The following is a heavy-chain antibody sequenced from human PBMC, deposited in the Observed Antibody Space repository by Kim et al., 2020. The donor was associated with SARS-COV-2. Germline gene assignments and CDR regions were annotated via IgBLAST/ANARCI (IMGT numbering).Heavy chain of an antibody. J-gene: IGHJ5*02. V-gene: IGHV4-59*01. CDR3: ARVASSIAVAVAFDP. D-gene: IGHD6-19*01. CDR1: GGSISSYY. Sequence: SETLSLTCTVSGGSISSYYWSWIRQPPGKGLEWIGYIYYSGSTNYNPSLKSRVTISVDTSNNQFSLKLSSVTAADTAVYYCARVASSIAVAVAFDPWGQGTLVTVSS. CDR2: IYYSGST.